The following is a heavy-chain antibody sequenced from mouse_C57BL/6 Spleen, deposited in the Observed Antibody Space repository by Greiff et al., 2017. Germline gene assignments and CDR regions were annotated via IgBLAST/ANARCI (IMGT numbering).Heavy chain of an antibody. D-gene: IGHD1-1*01. CDR1: GFTFSDYY. V-gene: IGHV5-16*01. CDR3: ARAYYDGSNAWFAY. Sequence: EVQVVESEGGLVQPGSSMKLSCKASGFTFSDYYMAWVRQVPEKGLEWVANINYDGSSTYYLDSLKSRFIISRDNAKNILYLQMSSLKSADTAAYYCARAYYDGSNAWFAYWGQGTLVTVSA. J-gene: IGHJ3*01. CDR2: INYDGSST.